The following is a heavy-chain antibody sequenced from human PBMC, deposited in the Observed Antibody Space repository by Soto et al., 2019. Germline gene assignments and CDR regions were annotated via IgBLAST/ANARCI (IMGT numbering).Heavy chain of an antibody. CDR2: INHSGST. V-gene: IGHV4-34*01. D-gene: IGHD5-18*01. CDR1: GGSFSGYY. Sequence: SETLSLTCAVYGGSFSGYYWSWIRQPPGKGLEWIGEINHSGSTNYNPSLKSRVTISVDTSKNQFSLKLSSVTAADTAVYYCARGDGRGYSYGYDWGQGTLVTVSS. J-gene: IGHJ4*02. CDR3: ARGDGRGYSYGYD.